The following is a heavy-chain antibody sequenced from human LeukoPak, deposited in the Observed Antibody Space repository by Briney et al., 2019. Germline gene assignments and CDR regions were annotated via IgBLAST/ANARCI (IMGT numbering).Heavy chain of an antibody. J-gene: IGHJ4*02. Sequence: ASVKVSCKASGYTFTSYGISWVRQAPGQGLEWMGWISAYNGNTNYAQKLQGRVTMTTDTSTSTAYMELRSLRSDDTAVHYCAREPFEYYDILTGSKLFDYWGQGTLVTVSS. CDR3: AREPFEYYDILTGSKLFDY. CDR1: GYTFTSYG. V-gene: IGHV1-18*01. CDR2: ISAYNGNT. D-gene: IGHD3-9*01.